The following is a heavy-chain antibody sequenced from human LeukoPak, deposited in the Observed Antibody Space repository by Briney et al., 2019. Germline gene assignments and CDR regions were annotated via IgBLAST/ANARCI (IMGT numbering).Heavy chain of an antibody. D-gene: IGHD6-6*01. J-gene: IGHJ6*02. V-gene: IGHV4-61*02. Sequence: SETLSLTCTVSGGSISSGSYYWSWIRQPAGKGLEWIGRIYTSGSTNYNPSLKSRVTISVDTSKNQLSLKLSSVTAADTAVYYCARGRGQYSSSPRDYYYYGMDVWGQGTTVTVSS. CDR2: IYTSGST. CDR3: ARGRGQYSSSPRDYYYYGMDV. CDR1: GGSISSGSYY.